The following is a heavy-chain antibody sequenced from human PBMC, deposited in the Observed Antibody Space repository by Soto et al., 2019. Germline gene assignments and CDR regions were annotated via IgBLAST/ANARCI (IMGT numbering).Heavy chain of an antibody. CDR2: IWYDGSNK. CDR3: ARRIVVMTVSPYGMDV. J-gene: IGHJ6*01. D-gene: IGHD2-21*02. CDR1: GFTFSSYG. V-gene: IGHV3-33*01. Sequence: QVQLVESGGGVVQPGRSLRLSCAASGFTFSSYGMHWVRQAPGKGLEWVALIWYDGSNKYYADSVQGRFTISRDNSKNMLYLQMNSLTAEDTAVYYCARRIVVMTVSPYGMDVW.